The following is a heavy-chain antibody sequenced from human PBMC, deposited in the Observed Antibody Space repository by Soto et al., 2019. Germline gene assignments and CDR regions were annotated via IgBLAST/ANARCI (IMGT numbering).Heavy chain of an antibody. V-gene: IGHV3-53*01. J-gene: IGHJ6*02. Sequence: GGCLRLYSAASGVTVSIKYMSWVRQTKGKGLEWDSVIYSGGSTYYADSVKGRFTISRDNSKNTLYLQMNSLRAEDTAVYYCACPKGGYCSSTSCRNYYYYYGMGVWGQVTTVTVSS. CDR2: IYSGGST. D-gene: IGHD2-2*03. CDR3: ACPKGGYCSSTSCRNYYYYYGMGV. CDR1: GVTVSIKY.